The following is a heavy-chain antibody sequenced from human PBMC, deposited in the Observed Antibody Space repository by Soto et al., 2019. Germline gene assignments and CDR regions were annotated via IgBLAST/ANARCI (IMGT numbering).Heavy chain of an antibody. J-gene: IGHJ1*01. CDR1: AGTFSNYA. CDR2: IIPIFGTV. V-gene: IGHV1-69*12. Sequence: QDHLVQSGAEVKKPGSSVKVSCKASAGTFSNYALDWVRQAPGQGLEWMGGIIPIFGTVRHAQNFQGRDRITAAESTPTAYMALSSLRYEDTAMYYCATGGERDHYDHSGWRWCRVTLVTVSS. CDR3: ATGGERDHYDHSGWR. D-gene: IGHD3-22*01.